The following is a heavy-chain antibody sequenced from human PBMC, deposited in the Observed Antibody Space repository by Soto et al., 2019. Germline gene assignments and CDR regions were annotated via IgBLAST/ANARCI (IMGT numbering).Heavy chain of an antibody. CDR1: GYTFTSYA. Sequence: QVQLVQSGAEVKKPGASVKVSCKASGYTFTSYAMHWVRQAPGQRLEWMGWINAGNGNTKYSQKFQGRVTITRDTSASTAYMELSSLRSEDTAVYYCASGYSGYDLGYYYYMDVWGKGTTVTVSS. CDR2: INAGNGNT. V-gene: IGHV1-3*01. CDR3: ASGYSGYDLGYYYYMDV. D-gene: IGHD5-12*01. J-gene: IGHJ6*03.